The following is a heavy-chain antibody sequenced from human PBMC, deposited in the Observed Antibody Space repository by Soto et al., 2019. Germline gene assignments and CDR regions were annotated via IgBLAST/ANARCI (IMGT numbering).Heavy chain of an antibody. CDR3: ARDVSNKAVAGNFFDY. J-gene: IGHJ4*02. Sequence: GGSLRLSCAASGFTFSSYGMHWVRQAPGKGLEWVAVIWYDGSNKYYADSVKGRFTISRDNSKNTLYLQMNSLRAEDTAVYYCARDVSNKAVAGNFFDYRGQRTLVTVSA. D-gene: IGHD6-19*01. V-gene: IGHV3-33*01. CDR2: IWYDGSNK. CDR1: GFTFSSYG.